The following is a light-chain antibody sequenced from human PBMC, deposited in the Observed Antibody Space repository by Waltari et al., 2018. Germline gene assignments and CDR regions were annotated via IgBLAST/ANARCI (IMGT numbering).Light chain of an antibody. Sequence: DIVLTQSPGTLSLSPGERATLSCRATQSVSSNSLAWYQQKPGQAPRLLIYGASTRVTGVPGRFTGSGSGTDFTLTIRRLEPDDSAVYYCQHYGGSLPRYTFGQGTKLEI. V-gene: IGKV3-20*01. J-gene: IGKJ2*01. CDR2: GAS. CDR3: QHYGGSLPRYT. CDR1: QSVSSNS.